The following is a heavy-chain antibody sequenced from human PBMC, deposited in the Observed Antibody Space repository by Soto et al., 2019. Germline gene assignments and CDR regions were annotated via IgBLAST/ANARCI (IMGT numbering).Heavy chain of an antibody. Sequence: EVQLLESGGGLVQPGGSLRLSCAASGFTFSSYAMSWVRQAPGKGLEWVSAISGSGGSTYYADSVKGRFTISRDNSKNTLYLQLNSLRAEDTALYYFAKTTVTTSYLDYWGQGILVTDSS. CDR3: AKTTVTTSYLDY. J-gene: IGHJ4*02. CDR1: GFTFSSYA. V-gene: IGHV3-23*01. D-gene: IGHD4-17*01. CDR2: ISGSGGST.